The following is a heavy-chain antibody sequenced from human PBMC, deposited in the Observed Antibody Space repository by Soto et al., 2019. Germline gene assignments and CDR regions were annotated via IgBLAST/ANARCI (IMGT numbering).Heavy chain of an antibody. CDR3: AKDMLVPAAIGQYYFDY. D-gene: IGHD2-2*01. Sequence: EVQLVESGGGLVQPGRSLRLSCAASGFTFDDYAMHWVRQAPGKGLEWVSGISWNSGSIGYADSVKGRFTISRDNAKNSLYLQMNSLRAEDTAWYYCAKDMLVPAAIGQYYFDYWGQGTLVTVSS. V-gene: IGHV3-9*01. J-gene: IGHJ4*02. CDR2: ISWNSGSI. CDR1: GFTFDDYA.